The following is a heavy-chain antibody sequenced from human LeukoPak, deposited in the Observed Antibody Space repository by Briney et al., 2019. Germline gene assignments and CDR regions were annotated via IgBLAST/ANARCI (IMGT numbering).Heavy chain of an antibody. J-gene: IGHJ4*02. CDR2: IYSGGST. Sequence: GGSLRLSCAASGFTVSSNYMSWVRQAPGKGLEWVSVIYSGGSTYYADSVKGRFTISRDNSKNTLYLQMNSLRAEDTAVYYCARDDIAAAWNLDYWGQGTLVTVSS. CDR3: ARDDIAAAWNLDY. CDR1: GFTVSSNY. D-gene: IGHD6-13*01. V-gene: IGHV3-53*05.